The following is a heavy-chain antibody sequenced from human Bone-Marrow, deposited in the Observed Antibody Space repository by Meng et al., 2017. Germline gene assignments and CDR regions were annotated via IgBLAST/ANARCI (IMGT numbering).Heavy chain of an antibody. CDR3: ARGSSGWFPFDY. V-gene: IGHV1-2*02. J-gene: IGHJ4*02. CDR1: EGTFSSYA. CDR2: INPNSGGT. Sequence: ASVKVSCKASEGTFSSYAISWVRQAPGQGLEWMGWINPNSGGTNYAQKFQGRVTMTRDTSISTAYMELSRLRSDDTAVYYCARGSSGWFPFDYWGQGTLVTVSS. D-gene: IGHD6-19*01.